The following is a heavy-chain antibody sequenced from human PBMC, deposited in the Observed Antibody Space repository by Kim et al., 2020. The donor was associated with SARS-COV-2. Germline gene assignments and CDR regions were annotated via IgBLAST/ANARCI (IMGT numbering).Heavy chain of an antibody. Sequence: SQTLSLTCAISGDSVSSNSAAWNWIRQSPSRGLEWLGRTYYRSKWYNDYAVSVKSRITINPDTSKNQFSLQLNSVTPEDTAVYYCAREVSWETGLPYYFDYWGQGTLVTVSS. CDR2: TYYRSKWYN. J-gene: IGHJ4*02. CDR3: AREVSWETGLPYYFDY. CDR1: GDSVSSNSAA. V-gene: IGHV6-1*01. D-gene: IGHD1-26*01.